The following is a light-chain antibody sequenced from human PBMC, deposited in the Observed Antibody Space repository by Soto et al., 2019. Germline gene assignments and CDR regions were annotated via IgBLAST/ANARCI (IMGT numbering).Light chain of an antibody. Sequence: QSVLTQPRSVSGSPGQSVTISCTGTSSDVGGFNYVSWYQQHPDKAPKLMIYDVSQRPSGVPGRFSGSKSGNTASLTISGLQAEDEADYYCCSFAGTDTYVFGTGTKVTVL. CDR1: SSDVGGFNY. CDR3: CSFAGTDTYV. V-gene: IGLV2-11*01. J-gene: IGLJ1*01. CDR2: DVS.